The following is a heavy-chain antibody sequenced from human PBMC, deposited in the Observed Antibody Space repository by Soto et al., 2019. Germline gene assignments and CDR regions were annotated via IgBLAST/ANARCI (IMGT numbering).Heavy chain of an antibody. V-gene: IGHV3-33*01. D-gene: IGHD5-12*01. CDR3: ARDNSGYDSNYYYMDV. CDR2: IWYDGSNK. Sequence: GGSLRLSCAASGFTFSSYGMHWVRQAPGKGLEWVAVIWYDGSNKYYADSVKGRFTISRDNSKNTLYLQMNSLRAEDTAVYYCARDNSGYDSNYYYMDVWGKGTTVTVSS. CDR1: GFTFSSYG. J-gene: IGHJ6*03.